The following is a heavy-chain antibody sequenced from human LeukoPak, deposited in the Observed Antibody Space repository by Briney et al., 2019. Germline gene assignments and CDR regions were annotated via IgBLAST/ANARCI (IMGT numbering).Heavy chain of an antibody. CDR2: IYYSGST. J-gene: IGHJ4*02. Sequence: SETLPLTCTVSGGSISNYYWSWIRQPPGKGLEWIGYIYYSGSTNYNPSLKSRVTISVDTTKNQFSLKLSSVTAANTAVYYCARGQDGYCFDYWGQGTLATVSS. CDR1: GGSISNYY. CDR3: ARGQDGYCFDY. D-gene: IGHD4-17*01. V-gene: IGHV4-59*01.